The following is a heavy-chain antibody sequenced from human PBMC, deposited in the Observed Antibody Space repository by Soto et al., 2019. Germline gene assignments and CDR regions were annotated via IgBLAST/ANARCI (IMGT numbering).Heavy chain of an antibody. V-gene: IGHV4-4*02. CDR2: IYHSGST. CDR3: ARDRPGLWDSSGYSLHAFDI. J-gene: IGHJ3*02. D-gene: IGHD3-22*01. Sequence: QVQLQESGPGLVKPSGTLSLTCAVSGGSISSSNWWRWVRQPPGKGLKWIGEIYHSGSTNYNPSLKSRVTISVDKSKNQFSLKLSSVTDADTAVYYCARDRPGLWDSSGYSLHAFDIWGQGTMVTVSS. CDR1: GGSISSSNW.